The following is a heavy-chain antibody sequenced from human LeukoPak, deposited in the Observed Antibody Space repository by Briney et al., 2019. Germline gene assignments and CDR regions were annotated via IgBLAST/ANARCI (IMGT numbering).Heavy chain of an antibody. Sequence: GGSLSLTCAACGFTFGVYVLNWVRQAPGKGLDWVSWISTSSNTIYYADSVKGRFTISRDNAKNSLYLQMNSLRDEDTAVYYCARGELGGDYWGEGTLVTVSS. D-gene: IGHD3-16*01. CDR1: GFTFGVYV. J-gene: IGHJ4*02. CDR3: ARGELGGDY. V-gene: IGHV3-48*02. CDR2: ISTSSNTI.